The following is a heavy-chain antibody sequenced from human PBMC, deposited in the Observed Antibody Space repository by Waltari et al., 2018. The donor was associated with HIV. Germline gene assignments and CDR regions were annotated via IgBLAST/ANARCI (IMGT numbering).Heavy chain of an antibody. J-gene: IGHJ4*02. Sequence: QVQLVQSGAEVKKTGASVKVSCKASGYTFTGYYMHWVRQAPGQGLEWMGRINPNSGGTNYAQKFQGRVTMTRDTSISTAYMELSRLRSDDTAVYYCAREGGQLWFPSLDFDYWGQGTLVTVSS. CDR3: AREGGQLWFPSLDFDY. V-gene: IGHV1-2*06. D-gene: IGHD5-18*01. CDR1: GYTFTGYY. CDR2: INPNSGGT.